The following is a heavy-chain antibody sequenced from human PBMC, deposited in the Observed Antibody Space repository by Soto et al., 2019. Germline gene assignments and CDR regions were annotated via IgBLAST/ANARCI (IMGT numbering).Heavy chain of an antibody. J-gene: IGHJ4*02. Sequence: EVQLLESGGGLVQPGGSLRLSCSASGFPFSKYAMSWVRQAPGKGLELVSGISASAGTTHYADSVNGRFTVSRDNSKSTLYLQMKSLRAEDTAVYYCAKAPITWLTHYYFDFWGQGSLVTVSS. CDR2: ISASAGTT. V-gene: IGHV3-23*01. D-gene: IGHD6-19*01. CDR3: AKAPITWLTHYYFDF. CDR1: GFPFSKYA.